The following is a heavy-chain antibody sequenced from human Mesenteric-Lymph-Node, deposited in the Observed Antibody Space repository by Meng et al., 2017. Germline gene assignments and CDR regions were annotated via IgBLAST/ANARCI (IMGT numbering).Heavy chain of an antibody. D-gene: IGHD3-16*02. CDR2: ISGSGGST. CDR1: GFTFRNYV. Sequence: GESLKISCAVSGFTFRNYVMSWVRQAPGKGLEWVSGISGSGGSTYYAYSAQGRFTISRDNSKNILYLQMNSLKAEDTAIYYCAKDIPPVISGSTGGNWGQGTRVT. CDR3: AKDIPPVISGSTGGN. J-gene: IGHJ4*02. V-gene: IGHV3-23*01.